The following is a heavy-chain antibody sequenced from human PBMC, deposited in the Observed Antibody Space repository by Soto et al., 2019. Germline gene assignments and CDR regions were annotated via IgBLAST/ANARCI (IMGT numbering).Heavy chain of an antibody. V-gene: IGHV3-9*01. Sequence: EVQLVESGGGLVQPGRSLRLSCAASGFTFDDYAMHWVRQAPGKGLEWVSGISWNSGSIGYADSVKGRFTISRDNAKNSLYLKMNSLRAEDTDLYYCAKDGTYSSGGYGMDVWGQGTTVTVSS. CDR1: GFTFDDYA. D-gene: IGHD6-19*01. CDR2: ISWNSGSI. CDR3: AKDGTYSSGGYGMDV. J-gene: IGHJ6*02.